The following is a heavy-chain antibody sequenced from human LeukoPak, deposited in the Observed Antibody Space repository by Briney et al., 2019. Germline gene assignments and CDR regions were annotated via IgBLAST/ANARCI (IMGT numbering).Heavy chain of an antibody. J-gene: IGHJ5*02. CDR2: IYHSGST. D-gene: IGHD6-19*01. CDR3: ARHGSGWYRHWFDP. CDR1: GYSISSGYY. V-gene: IGHV4-38-2*02. Sequence: PSETLSLTCTVSGYSISSGYYWGWIRQPPGKGPEWIGSIYHSGSTYYNPSLKSRVTISVDTSKNQFSLKLSSVTAADTAVYYCARHGSGWYRHWFDPWGQGTLVTVSS.